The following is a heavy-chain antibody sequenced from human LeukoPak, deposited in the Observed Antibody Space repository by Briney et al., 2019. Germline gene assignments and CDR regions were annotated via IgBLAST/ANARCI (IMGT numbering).Heavy chain of an antibody. CDR1: AFSFSSYG. CDR3: ARHRVPAAILDYYYYGVDV. J-gene: IGHJ6*02. D-gene: IGHD2-2*02. Sequence: GGSLRLSCAASAFSFSSYGMHWVRQAPGKGLEWVASIWYGGSDKYYADSVKGRFTISRDNSKNTLYLQMNTLRAEDTAVYYCARHRVPAAILDYYYYGVDVWGQGTTVTVSS. V-gene: IGHV3-33*01. CDR2: IWYGGSDK.